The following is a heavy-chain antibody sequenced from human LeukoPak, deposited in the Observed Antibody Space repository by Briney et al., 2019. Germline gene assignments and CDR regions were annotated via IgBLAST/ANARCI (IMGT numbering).Heavy chain of an antibody. D-gene: IGHD5-24*01. CDR3: VRDRGGGYNQIDY. V-gene: IGHV3-30*04. CDR1: GFTFSSYA. CDR2: ISKEGSEE. Sequence: GGSLRLSCAASGFTFSSYAMPWVRQTPAKGLECVAVISKEGSEEHYAALGKGRFTISRDNSKNTLYLQLNSLRTDDTAVYYCVRDRGGGYNQIDYWGQGTLVAVSS. J-gene: IGHJ4*02.